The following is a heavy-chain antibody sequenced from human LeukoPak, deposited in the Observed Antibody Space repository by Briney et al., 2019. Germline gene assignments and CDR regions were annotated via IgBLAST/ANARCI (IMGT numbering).Heavy chain of an antibody. CDR1: GFTFSSYG. D-gene: IGHD5-18*01. CDR3: AKTRYSYGYYFDY. Sequence: GGSLRLSCAASGFTFSSYGMHWVRQAPGKGLEWVAFVRYDGSNKYYADSVKGRFTISRDNSKNTLYLQMNSLRAEDTAVYYCAKTRYSYGYYFDYWGQGTLVTVSS. J-gene: IGHJ4*02. V-gene: IGHV3-30*02. CDR2: VRYDGSNK.